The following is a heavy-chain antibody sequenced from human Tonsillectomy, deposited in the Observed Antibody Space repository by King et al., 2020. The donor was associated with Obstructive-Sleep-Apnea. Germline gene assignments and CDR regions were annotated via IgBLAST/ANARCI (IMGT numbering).Heavy chain of an antibody. D-gene: IGHD2-2*01. J-gene: IGHJ4*02. V-gene: IGHV3-9*01. CDR3: AKLAYCSSTSCQTFYY. CDR1: GFTFDDYA. Sequence: VQLVESGGGLVQPGRSLRLSCAASGFTFDDYAMHWVRQAPGKGLEWVSGISWNSGSIGYADSVKGRFTISRDNAKNSLYLQMNSLRAEDTALDYCAKLAYCSSTSCQTFYYWGLGTLVTVSS. CDR2: ISWNSGSI.